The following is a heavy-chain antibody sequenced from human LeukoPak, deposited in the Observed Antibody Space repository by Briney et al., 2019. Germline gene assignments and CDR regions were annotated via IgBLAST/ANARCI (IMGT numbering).Heavy chain of an antibody. V-gene: IGHV3-23*01. J-gene: IGHJ4*02. CDR3: AKDLGHSSTSYPDWDY. Sequence: PGGSLRLSCAASGFTFSSYAMSWVRQAPGKGLEWVSAISGSGGSTYYADSVKGRFTISRDNSKNTLYLQMNSLRAEDTAVYYCAKDLGHSSTSYPDWDYWGQGTLVTVSS. D-gene: IGHD2-2*01. CDR1: GFTFSSYA. CDR2: ISGSGGST.